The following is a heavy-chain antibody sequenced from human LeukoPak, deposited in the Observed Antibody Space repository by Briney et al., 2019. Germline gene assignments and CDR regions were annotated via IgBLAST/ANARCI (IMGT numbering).Heavy chain of an antibody. Sequence: SETLSLTCTVSGGSMRNYYWSWIRQPPGKGLEWIGYIDYSGSTYSNPSLKSRVTISVDTSKNQFSLKLSSVTAADTAVYYCARHDPIISMIVGERAFDIWGQGTMVTVSS. CDR2: IDYSGST. D-gene: IGHD3-22*01. CDR1: GGSMRNYY. J-gene: IGHJ3*02. CDR3: ARHDPIISMIVGERAFDI. V-gene: IGHV4-59*08.